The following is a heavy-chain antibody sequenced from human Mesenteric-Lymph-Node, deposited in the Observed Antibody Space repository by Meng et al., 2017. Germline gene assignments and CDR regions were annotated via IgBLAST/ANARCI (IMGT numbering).Heavy chain of an antibody. D-gene: IGHD1-26*01. V-gene: IGHV3-23*04. CDR3: AKGWELHWYFDL. Sequence: QLVGSGGGVVRPGGSLRLSCAASGVTFDDYGMSWVRQAPGKGLGWVSGISGSGGSTYYADSVKGRFTISRDNSKNTLYLQMNSLRAEDTAVYYCAKGWELHWYFDLWGRGTLVTVSS. CDR1: GVTFDDYG. J-gene: IGHJ2*01. CDR2: ISGSGGST.